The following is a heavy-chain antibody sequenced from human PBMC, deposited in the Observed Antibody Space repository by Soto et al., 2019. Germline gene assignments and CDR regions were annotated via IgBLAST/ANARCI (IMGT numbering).Heavy chain of an antibody. CDR2: IYYSGST. CDR3: ARFQAPLYYYDSSGHGNSFDY. V-gene: IGHV4-39*01. CDR1: GGSISSSSYY. Sequence: SETLSLTCTVSGGSISSSSYYWGWIRQPPGKGLEWIGSIYYSGSTYYSPSLKSRVTISVDTSKNQFSLKLRSVTAADTAVYYCARFQAPLYYYDSSGHGNSFDYWGQGTLVTVSS. J-gene: IGHJ4*02. D-gene: IGHD3-22*01.